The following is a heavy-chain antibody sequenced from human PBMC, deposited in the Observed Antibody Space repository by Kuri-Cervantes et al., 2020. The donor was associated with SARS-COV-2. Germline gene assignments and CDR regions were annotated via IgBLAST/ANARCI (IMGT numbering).Heavy chain of an antibody. Sequence: GESLKISCAASGFTFNTYRMHWVRQAPGKGLEWVSVISFDENDKDYADSVQGRFTISRDNSKNTLYLQMNSLRAEDTAVYYCAKEASRGYSYGWVYYYYGMDVWGQGTTVTVSS. D-gene: IGHD5-18*01. V-gene: IGHV3-30*18. CDR1: GFTFNTYR. J-gene: IGHJ6*02. CDR2: ISFDENDK. CDR3: AKEASRGYSYGWVYYYYGMDV.